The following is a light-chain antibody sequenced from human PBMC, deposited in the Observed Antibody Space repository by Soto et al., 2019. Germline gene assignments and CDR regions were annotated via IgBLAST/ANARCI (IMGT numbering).Light chain of an antibody. V-gene: IGKV3-20*01. J-gene: IGKJ1*01. Sequence: EIVLTQSPATLSLSPGERATLSCRASERLSSVYLAWYQQKPGQAPRLLIYGASSRDTGIPDRVSGSGSGTDVTLTISRLEPEDFAVYYCQQYGSSTWTFGQGTKVDIK. CDR1: ERLSSVY. CDR2: GAS. CDR3: QQYGSSTWT.